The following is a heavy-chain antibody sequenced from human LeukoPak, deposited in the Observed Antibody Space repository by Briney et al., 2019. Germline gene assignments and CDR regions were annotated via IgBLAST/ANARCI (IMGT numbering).Heavy chain of an antibody. D-gene: IGHD3-10*01. CDR2: ISGSGGST. V-gene: IGHV3-23*01. CDR1: GFTFSSYA. Sequence: PGGSLRLSCAASGFTFSSYAMSWVRQAPGKGLEWVSVISGSGGSTYYADSVKGRFTISRDNSKNTLYLQMNSLRAEDTAVYYCGKDLLMVRGVTDYWGQGTLVTVSS. J-gene: IGHJ4*02. CDR3: GKDLLMVRGVTDY.